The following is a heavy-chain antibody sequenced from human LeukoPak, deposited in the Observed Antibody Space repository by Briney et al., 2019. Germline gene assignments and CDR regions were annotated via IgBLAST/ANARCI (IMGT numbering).Heavy chain of an antibody. CDR1: ANTLTTFP. J-gene: IGHJ5*02. V-gene: IGHV1-3*01. D-gene: IGHD2-2*01. CDR2: INAANGNT. Sequence: GASVKVSCKTSANTLTTFPIHWVRQAPGQKFEWMGWINAANGNTQFSPRFQARITITRDTSASTAYMELSRLRSEDTAVYYCARAAGPLQSRGLTWGQGTLVTVSS. CDR3: ARAAGPLQSRGLT.